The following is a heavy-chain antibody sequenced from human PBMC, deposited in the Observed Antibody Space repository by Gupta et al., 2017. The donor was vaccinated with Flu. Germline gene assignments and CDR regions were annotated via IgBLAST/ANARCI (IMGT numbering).Heavy chain of an antibody. J-gene: IGHJ4*02. CDR1: GFPFSSYG. V-gene: IGHV3-30*18. D-gene: IGHD1-1*01. Sequence: QVQLVESGGGVVQPGRSLRLSCAASGFPFSSYGMHWVRQAPGKGLEWVAVISYDGSNKYYADSVKGRFTISRDNSKNTLYLQMNSLRAEDTAVYYCAKDSSNWNDEGCFDYWGQGTLVTVSS. CDR3: AKDSSNWNDEGCFDY. CDR2: ISYDGSNK.